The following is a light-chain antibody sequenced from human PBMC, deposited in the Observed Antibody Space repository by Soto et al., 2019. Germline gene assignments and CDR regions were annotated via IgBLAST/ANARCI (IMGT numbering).Light chain of an antibody. CDR3: SSYTSSSTLFYV. V-gene: IGLV2-14*01. J-gene: IGLJ1*01. CDR1: SSEVGGYNY. Sequence: QSALTQPASVSGSPGPSITISCTGTSSEVGGYNYVSWYQQHPGKAPKLMIYEVSNRPSGVSNRFSGSKSGNTASLTISGLQAEDEADYYCSSYTSSSTLFYVFGTGTKVTVL. CDR2: EVS.